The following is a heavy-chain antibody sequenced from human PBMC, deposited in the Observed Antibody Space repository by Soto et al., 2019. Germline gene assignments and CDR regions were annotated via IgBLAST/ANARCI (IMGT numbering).Heavy chain of an antibody. D-gene: IGHD2-15*01. CDR3: AKGREVVRHYHYYSFDV. CDR1: GFTFSSYA. V-gene: IGHV3-23*01. Sequence: EVQLLESGGDLVQPGGSLRLSCAASGFTFSSYAMSWVRQAPGKGLEWLSTISGSGGDKYYADSVKGRFTISRDNSRDTLDVQLNSLRAEDTAVYYCAKGREVVRHYHYYSFDVWGQGTTVTVSS. J-gene: IGHJ6*02. CDR2: ISGSGGDK.